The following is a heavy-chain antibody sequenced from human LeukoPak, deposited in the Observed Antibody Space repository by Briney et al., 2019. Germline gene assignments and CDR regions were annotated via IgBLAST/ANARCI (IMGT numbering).Heavy chain of an antibody. D-gene: IGHD1-7*01. J-gene: IGHJ3*02. CDR2: IYYSGST. Sequence: PSETLSLTCTVSGGSISSGGYYWSWIRQHPGKGLEWIGYIYYSGSTYYNPSLKSRVTISVDTSKNQFSLKLSSVTAADTAVYYCARDLLVDWSYGLGAFDIWGQGTMVTVSS. CDR1: GGSISSGGYY. V-gene: IGHV4-31*03. CDR3: ARDLLVDWSYGLGAFDI.